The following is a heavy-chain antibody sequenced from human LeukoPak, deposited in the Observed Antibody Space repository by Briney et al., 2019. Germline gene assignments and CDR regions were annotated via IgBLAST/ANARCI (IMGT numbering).Heavy chain of an antibody. Sequence: GGSLRLSCAASGFTFSSHSMNWVRQAPGKGLEWVSYISSGSSTVYYADSVKGRFTISRDNAKNSLYLQMNSLRAEDTAVYYCAREGGSYDILTGYYTPFDPWGQGTLVTVSS. CDR3: AREGGSYDILTGYYTPFDP. D-gene: IGHD3-9*01. CDR1: GFTFSSHS. V-gene: IGHV3-48*01. CDR2: ISSGSSTV. J-gene: IGHJ5*02.